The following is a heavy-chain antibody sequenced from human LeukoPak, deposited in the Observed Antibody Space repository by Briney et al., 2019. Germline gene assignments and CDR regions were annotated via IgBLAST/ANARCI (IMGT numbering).Heavy chain of an antibody. J-gene: IGHJ3*02. CDR2: MNPNSGNT. CDR1: GYTFTSYD. V-gene: IGHV1-8*01. CDR3: ARVSWGGNQVVVIRDDAFDI. D-gene: IGHD3-22*01. Sequence: ASVKVSCKASGYTFTSYDINWVRQATGQGLEWMGWMNPNSGNTGYAQKFQGRVTVTRNTSISTAYMELSSLRSEDTAVYYCARVSWGGNQVVVIRDDAFDIWGQGTMVTVSS.